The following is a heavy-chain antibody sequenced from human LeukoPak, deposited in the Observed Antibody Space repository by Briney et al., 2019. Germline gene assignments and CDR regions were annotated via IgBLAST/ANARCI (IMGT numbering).Heavy chain of an antibody. Sequence: SETLSLTCTVPGGSISSSSYYWSWIRQPAGKGLEWIGRIYTSGSTNYNPSLKSRVTMSVDTSKNQFSLKLSSVTAADTAVYYCARGAMTTTSTFDYWGQGTLVTVSS. J-gene: IGHJ4*02. CDR2: IYTSGST. CDR1: GGSISSSSYY. V-gene: IGHV4-61*02. D-gene: IGHD5-24*01. CDR3: ARGAMTTTSTFDY.